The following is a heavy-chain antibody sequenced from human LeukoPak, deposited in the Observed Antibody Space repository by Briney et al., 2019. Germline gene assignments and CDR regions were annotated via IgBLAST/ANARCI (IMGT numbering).Heavy chain of an antibody. Sequence: GGSLRLSCAASGFTFSSYAMSWVRQAPGKGLEWVSAISGSGGSTYSADSVKGRFTISRDNSKNTLYLQMNSLRAEDTAVYYCAKIAARPRSFYYYGMDVWGQGTTVTVSS. CDR2: ISGSGGST. J-gene: IGHJ6*02. CDR1: GFTFSSYA. D-gene: IGHD6-6*01. CDR3: AKIAARPRSFYYYGMDV. V-gene: IGHV3-23*01.